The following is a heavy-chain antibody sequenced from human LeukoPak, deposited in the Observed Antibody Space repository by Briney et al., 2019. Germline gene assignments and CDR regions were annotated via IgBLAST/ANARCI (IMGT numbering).Heavy chain of an antibody. CDR3: AKDQGYSSGWYTAEYFQH. CDR1: GGSFSGYY. V-gene: IGHV4-34*01. D-gene: IGHD6-19*01. Sequence: SETLSLTCAVYGGSFSGYYWSWIRQPPGKGLEWIGEINHSGSTNYNPSLKSRVTISVDTSKNQFSLKLSSVTAADTAVYYCAKDQGYSSGWYTAEYFQHWGQGTLVTVSS. J-gene: IGHJ1*01. CDR2: INHSGST.